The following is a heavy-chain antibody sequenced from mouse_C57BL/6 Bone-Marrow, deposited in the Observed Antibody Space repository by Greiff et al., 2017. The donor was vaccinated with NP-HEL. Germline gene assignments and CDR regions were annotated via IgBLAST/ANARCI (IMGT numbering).Heavy chain of an antibody. CDR3: ASRGSGMDY. V-gene: IGHV5-17*01. D-gene: IGHD1-1*01. CDR1: GFTFSDYG. J-gene: IGHJ4*01. CDR2: ISSGSSTI. Sequence: EVHLVESGGGLVKPGGSLKLSCAASGFTFSDYGMHWVRQAPEKGLEWVAYISSGSSTINYADTVKGRFTISRDNAKNTLSLQITSLWSEATAMYYSASRGSGMDYWGQGTSVTVSS.